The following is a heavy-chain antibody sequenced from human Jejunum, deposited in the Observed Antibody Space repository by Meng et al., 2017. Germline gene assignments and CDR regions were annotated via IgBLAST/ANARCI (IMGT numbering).Heavy chain of an antibody. D-gene: IGHD1-1*01. CDR2: TYYRSKGYN. V-gene: IGHV6-1*01. J-gene: IGHJ4*02. Sequence: HVQLRQSATGLVKTSQTLSLTGAISCDIVSSNRAASNWIRHSPSRVPEWLGRTYYRSKGYNQYAVHVRSRITINPDTSKNQFSLHLDSVTPEDTAVYYCASWRYDHWGQGTLVTVSS. CDR1: CDIVSSNRAA. CDR3: ASWRYDH.